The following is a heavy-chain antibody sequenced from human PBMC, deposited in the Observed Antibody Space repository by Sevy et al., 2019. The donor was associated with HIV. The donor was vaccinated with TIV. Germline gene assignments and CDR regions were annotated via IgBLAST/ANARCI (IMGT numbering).Heavy chain of an antibody. CDR2: IYYSGST. Sequence: SETLSLTCTVSGGSISSYYWSWIRQPPGKGLEWIGYIYYSGSTNYNPSLKSRVTISVDTSKNQFSLKLSSVTAADTAGNYGARHNKHYDFWSDLNWFDPWGQGTLVTVSS. CDR1: GGSISSYY. J-gene: IGHJ5*02. CDR3: ARHNKHYDFWSDLNWFDP. V-gene: IGHV4-59*08. D-gene: IGHD3-3*01.